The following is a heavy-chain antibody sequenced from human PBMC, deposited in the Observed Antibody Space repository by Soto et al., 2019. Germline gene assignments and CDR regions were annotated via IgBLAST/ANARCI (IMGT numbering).Heavy chain of an antibody. V-gene: IGHV3-23*01. Sequence: EVQLLESGGGLVQPGASLRLSCAASGFTVNNYAMTWVRHAPGKGLEWVSAISGGGDTTSYADSVKGRFTVSRDGSKHTLYLQMSSLRAEDTALYSCAKGRGGSGSLTPRVDFWGQGTMVTVSS. CDR1: GFTVNNYA. J-gene: IGHJ4*02. D-gene: IGHD3-10*01. CDR3: AKGRGGSGSLTPRVDF. CDR2: ISGGGDTT.